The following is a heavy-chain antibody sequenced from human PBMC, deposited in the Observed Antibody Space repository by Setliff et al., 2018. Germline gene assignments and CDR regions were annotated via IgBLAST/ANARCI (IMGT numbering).Heavy chain of an antibody. CDR3: ARDRATVIRGVTSFFYYYMDV. CDR1: GGSIGPHY. CDR2: IFYSDTA. V-gene: IGHV4-59*11. D-gene: IGHD3-10*01. Sequence: LSLTCTVSGGSIGPHYWSWIRQAPGKGLEWIGHIFYSDTAKYNPSLESRAAISVDSSKNQFSLKLRSVTAADTAVYYCARDRATVIRGVTSFFYYYMDVWGGGTTVTVSS. J-gene: IGHJ6*03.